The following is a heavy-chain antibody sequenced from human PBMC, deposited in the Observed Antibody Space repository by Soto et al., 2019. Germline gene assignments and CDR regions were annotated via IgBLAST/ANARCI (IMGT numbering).Heavy chain of an antibody. CDR2: IYYSGST. D-gene: IGHD3-10*01. CDR3: ARQYYYGSGSYYYGMDV. V-gene: IGHV4-39*01. J-gene: IGHJ6*02. Sequence: SETLSLTCTVSGGSISSSSYYWGWIRQPPGKGLEWIGSIYYSGSTYYNPSLKSRVTISVDTSKNQFSLKLSSVTAADTAVYYCARQYYYGSGSYYYGMDVWGQGTTVTVSS. CDR1: GGSISSSSYY.